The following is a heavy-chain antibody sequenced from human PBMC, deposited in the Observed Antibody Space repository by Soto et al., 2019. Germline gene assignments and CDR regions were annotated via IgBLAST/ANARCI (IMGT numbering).Heavy chain of an antibody. J-gene: IGHJ4*02. CDR3: ARVGYSSWSYYFDY. V-gene: IGHV4-59*01. CDR2: IYYSGST. Sequence: PSETLSLTCTVSGGSISSYYWSWIRQPPGKGLEWIGYIYYSGSTNYNPSLKSRVTISVDTSKNQFSLKLSSVTAADTAVYYCARVGYSSWSYYFDYWGQGTLVNVSS. CDR1: GGSISSYY. D-gene: IGHD6-13*01.